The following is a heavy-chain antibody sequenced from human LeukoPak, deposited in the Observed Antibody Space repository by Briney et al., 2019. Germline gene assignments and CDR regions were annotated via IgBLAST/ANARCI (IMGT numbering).Heavy chain of an antibody. D-gene: IGHD5-24*01. V-gene: IGHV3-48*01. CDR1: GFPFSVYS. J-gene: IGHJ4*02. Sequence: GGSLRFSFAAPGFPFSVYSRNWAGRAPGKGLEWISYIGIDSGNTNYADSVKGRFTISGDKAKNSLYLQMNSLRVEDTAVYYCARDYKYAFDNWGQGTLVTVSS. CDR3: ARDYKYAFDN. CDR2: IGIDSGNT.